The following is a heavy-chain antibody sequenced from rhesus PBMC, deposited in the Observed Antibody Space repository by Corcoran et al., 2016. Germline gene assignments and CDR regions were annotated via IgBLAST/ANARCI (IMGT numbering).Heavy chain of an antibody. CDR3: ARRYSWNNFYGLDS. V-gene: IGHV3-115*02. CDR1: GFTFSGYE. Sequence: EVQLAESGGGLVQPGGSLRLSCAASGFTFSGYEMHWVRQAPGKGLESVSVIGGDSSYTHYIDSVKGRFTSSRDNDKNSLSLQMNSLRAEDTAVYYCARRYSWNNFYGLDSWGQGVVVTVSS. D-gene: IGHD1-20*01. J-gene: IGHJ6*01. CDR2: IGGDSSYT.